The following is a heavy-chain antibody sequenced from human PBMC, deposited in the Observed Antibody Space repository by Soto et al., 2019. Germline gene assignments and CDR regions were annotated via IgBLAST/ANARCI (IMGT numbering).Heavy chain of an antibody. Sequence: QVQLQESGPGLVKPSETLSLTCAVSGGSISSGNYYWSWIRQSPGKGLECIGYIYSTGSSYYNPSLRSRVSMSVDTSKNQFSLQLNSVTAADTAVYYCARDGTQLWLSGRDRFDHWGQGTLVTVSS. J-gene: IGHJ5*02. CDR3: ARDGTQLWLSGRDRFDH. CDR1: GGSISSGNYY. V-gene: IGHV4-30-4*01. D-gene: IGHD5-18*01. CDR2: IYSTGSS.